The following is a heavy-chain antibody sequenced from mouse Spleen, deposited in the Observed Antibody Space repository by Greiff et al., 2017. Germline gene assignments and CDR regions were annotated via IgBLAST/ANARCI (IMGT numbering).Heavy chain of an antibody. V-gene: IGHV5-9*04. J-gene: IGHJ1*01. CDR2: ISSGGGNT. D-gene: IGHD1-1*01. CDR1: GFTFSSYA. Sequence: EVKVVESGGGLVKLGGSLKLSCAASGFTFSSYAMSWVRQTPEKRLEWVATISSGGGNTYYPDSVKGRFTISRDNAKNTLYLQMSSLKSEDTAMYYCARRLLRWFDVWGAGTTVTVSS. CDR3: ARRLLRWFDV.